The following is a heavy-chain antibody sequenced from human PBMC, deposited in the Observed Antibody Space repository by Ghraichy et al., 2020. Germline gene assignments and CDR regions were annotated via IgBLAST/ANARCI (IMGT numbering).Heavy chain of an antibody. V-gene: IGHV3-23*01. J-gene: IGHJ2*01. CDR3: AKDRGHYYDSSGYCYDWYFDL. CDR2: ISGSGGST. Sequence: GESLNISCAASGFTFSSFSMGWGPRAPGEGLGGVSTISGSGGSTYYADSVKGRFNISRDNSKNTLYLQMNSLRAEETAVYYCAKDRGHYYDSSGYCYDWYFDLWGRGTLVTVSS. D-gene: IGHD3-22*01. CDR1: GFTFSSFS.